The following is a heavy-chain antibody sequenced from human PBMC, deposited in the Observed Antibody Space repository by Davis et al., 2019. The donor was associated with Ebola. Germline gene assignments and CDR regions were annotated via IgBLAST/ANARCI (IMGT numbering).Heavy chain of an antibody. CDR3: AKSWTDYGGASHYYGMDV. V-gene: IGHV3-30*04. D-gene: IGHD4-17*01. Sequence: GESLKISCAVSGFSFTDYVVHWVRQVPGKGLEWIAVMSREGRDKFYGKSVRGRFTVSRDESQNTVFLEMRSLKEEETALYYCAKSWTDYGGASHYYGMDVWGIGTTVIVST. CDR1: GFSFTDYV. J-gene: IGHJ6*04. CDR2: MSREGRDK.